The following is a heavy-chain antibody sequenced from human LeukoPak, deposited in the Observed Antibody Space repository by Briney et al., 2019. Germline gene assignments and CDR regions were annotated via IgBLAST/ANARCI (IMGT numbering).Heavy chain of an antibody. V-gene: IGHV3-23*01. CDR2: ISGSGGST. J-gene: IGHJ1*01. Sequence: GESLRLSCAASGFTFSSYAMSWVRQAPGKGLEWVSAISGSGGSTYYADSVKGRFTISRDNSKNTLYLQMNSLRAEDTAVYYCAKRGGGRGPRYSQHWGQGTLVTVSS. CDR1: GFTFSSYA. CDR3: AKRGGGRGPRYSQH. D-gene: IGHD3-10*01.